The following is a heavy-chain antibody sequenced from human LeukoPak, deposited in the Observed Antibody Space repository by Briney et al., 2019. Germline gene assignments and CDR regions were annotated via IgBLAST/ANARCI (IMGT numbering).Heavy chain of an antibody. V-gene: IGHV3-30*03. J-gene: IGHJ4*02. D-gene: IGHD3-9*01. CDR1: GGSISSSS. Sequence: LSLTCTVSGGSISSSSYYWGWIRQPPGKGLEWVAVISYDGSNKYYADSVKGRFTISRDNSKNTLYLQMNSLRAEDTAVYYCARVEDYDILTGFDYWGQGTLVTVSS. CDR3: ARVEDYDILTGFDY. CDR2: ISYDGSNK.